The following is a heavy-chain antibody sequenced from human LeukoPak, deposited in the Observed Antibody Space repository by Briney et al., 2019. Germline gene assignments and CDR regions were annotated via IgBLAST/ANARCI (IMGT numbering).Heavy chain of an antibody. D-gene: IGHD6-13*01. Sequence: GGSLRLSCAASGFTFSSYSMNWVRQAPGKGLEWVSSISSSSSYIYYAGSVKGRFTISRDNTKNSLYLQMNSLRAEDTAVYYCARDIPTYSSSWPIDYWGQGTLVTVSS. J-gene: IGHJ4*02. V-gene: IGHV3-21*01. CDR1: GFTFSSYS. CDR2: ISSSSSYI. CDR3: ARDIPTYSSSWPIDY.